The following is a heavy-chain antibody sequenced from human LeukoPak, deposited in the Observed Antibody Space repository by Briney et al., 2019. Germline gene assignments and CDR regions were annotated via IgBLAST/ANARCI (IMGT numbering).Heavy chain of an antibody. V-gene: IGHV3-9*01. Sequence: GGSLRLSCVASGFTFSVYTMHWVRHDPGKGLEWVSGISWNSGSIGYADSVKGRFTISRDNAKNSLYLQMNSLRAEDTALYYCAKARDGLIGDAFDIWGQGTMVTVSS. CDR2: ISWNSGSI. CDR1: GFTFSVYT. J-gene: IGHJ3*02. D-gene: IGHD5-24*01. CDR3: AKARDGLIGDAFDI.